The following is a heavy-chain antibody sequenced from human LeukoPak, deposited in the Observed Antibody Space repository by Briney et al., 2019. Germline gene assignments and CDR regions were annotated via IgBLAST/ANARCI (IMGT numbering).Heavy chain of an antibody. J-gene: IGHJ4*02. CDR3: AKSGSIAASAFDY. Sequence: GGSLRLSCAASGFTISSYAMSWVRQPLGKGLEWVSAISGSGGSTYYADSVKGRFTISRDNSKNTLYLQMNSLRAEDTAVYYCAKSGSIAASAFDYWGQGTLVTVSS. V-gene: IGHV3-23*01. D-gene: IGHD6-13*01. CDR1: GFTISSYA. CDR2: ISGSGGST.